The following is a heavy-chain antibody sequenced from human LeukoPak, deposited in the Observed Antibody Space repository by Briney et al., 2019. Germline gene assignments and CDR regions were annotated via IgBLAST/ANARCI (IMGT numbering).Heavy chain of an antibody. CDR1: GFIFSTYT. Sequence: GGSLRLSCAASGFIFSTYTINWVRQAPGKGLEWVSAISSNSNYKYYSDSVKGRFTISRDDAERSVYLQIDNLRAEDTAVYYCARLLARGSGWTNYWYFDLWGRGTLVTVSS. J-gene: IGHJ2*01. V-gene: IGHV3-21*01. CDR2: ISSNSNYK. D-gene: IGHD6-19*01. CDR3: ARLLARGSGWTNYWYFDL.